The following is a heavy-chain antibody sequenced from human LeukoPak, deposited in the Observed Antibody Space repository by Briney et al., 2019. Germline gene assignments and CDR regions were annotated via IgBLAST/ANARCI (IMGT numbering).Heavy chain of an antibody. CDR1: GGSFSGYS. J-gene: IGHJ4*02. D-gene: IGHD3-22*01. Sequence: PSETLSLTCAVDGGSFSGYSWSWIRQPPGKGLEWIGEINHSGSTNYNPSLKSRVTISVDTSKNQFSLMLSSVTAADTAVFYCASGFYDSSGYFGHYFDYWGQGTLVTVSS. CDR3: ASGFYDSSGYFGHYFDY. V-gene: IGHV4-34*01. CDR2: INHSGST.